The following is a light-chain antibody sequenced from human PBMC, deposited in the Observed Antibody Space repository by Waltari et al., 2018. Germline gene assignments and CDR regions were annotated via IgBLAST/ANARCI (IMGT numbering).Light chain of an antibody. CDR3: QHYNTYPFT. Sequence: DIQMTQSPSTLSASVGDRVTITCGASQSISSWLAWYQQQPGKAPKVLIYKASSLESGVPSRFSGSGSGTEFTLTISSLQPDDFATYYCQHYNTYPFTFGPGTKVDIK. J-gene: IGKJ3*01. CDR1: QSISSW. V-gene: IGKV1-5*03. CDR2: KAS.